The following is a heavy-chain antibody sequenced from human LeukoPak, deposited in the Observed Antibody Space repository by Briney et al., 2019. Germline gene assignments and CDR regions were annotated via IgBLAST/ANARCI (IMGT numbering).Heavy chain of an antibody. V-gene: IGHV3-30*18. CDR3: AKDKAPLARIGYFDY. D-gene: IGHD1-26*01. CDR2: ISYDGSNK. Sequence: GGSLRLSCAASGFTFSSYGMHWVRQAPGKGLEWVAVISYDGSNKYYADPVKGRFTISRDNSKNTLYLQMNSLRAEDTAVYYCAKDKAPLARIGYFDYWGQGTLVTVSS. CDR1: GFTFSSYG. J-gene: IGHJ4*02.